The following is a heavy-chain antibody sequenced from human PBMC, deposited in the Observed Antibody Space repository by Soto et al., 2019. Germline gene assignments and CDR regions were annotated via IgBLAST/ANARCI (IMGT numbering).Heavy chain of an antibody. J-gene: IGHJ6*02. Sequence: SETLSPPVADYGGSFRGSYWSWIRQPPGKGLEWIGEINHSGSTTYRPSHESRVTISVDTSKMRFSLKLGSVTAADTAVYYCARGSYSNYGDNYYNGMDVWGQGTTVTSP. D-gene: IGHD4-4*01. V-gene: IGHV4-34*01. CDR1: GGSFRGSY. CDR2: INHSGST. CDR3: ARGSYSNYGDNYYNGMDV.